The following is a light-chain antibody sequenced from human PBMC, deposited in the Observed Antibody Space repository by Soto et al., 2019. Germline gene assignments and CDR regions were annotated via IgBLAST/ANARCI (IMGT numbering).Light chain of an antibody. CDR2: WAS. CDR3: QQYYTTPVA. V-gene: IGKV4-1*01. J-gene: IGKJ1*01. Sequence: DIVMTQSPDSLAVSLGERATINCKSSQSVLYSSNNNNYLAWYQQKSVQPPKLLLYWASTRESGVPDRFSGSGSGTDFTLTISHLRAEDVAVYYCQQYYTTPVAFGQGTKVEIK. CDR1: QSVLYSSNNNNY.